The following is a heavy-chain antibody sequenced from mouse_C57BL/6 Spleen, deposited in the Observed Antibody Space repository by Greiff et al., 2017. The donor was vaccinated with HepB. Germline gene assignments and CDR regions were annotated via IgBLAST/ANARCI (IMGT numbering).Heavy chain of an antibody. V-gene: IGHV1-82*01. CDR3: ARGYGSSRYYAMDY. CDR2: IYPGDGDT. Sequence: VQLQQSGPELVKHGASVKISCKASGYAFSSSWMNWVKQRPGKGLEWIGRIYPGDGDTNYNGKFKGKATLTADKSSSTAYMQLSSLTSEDSAVYFCARGYGSSRYYAMDYWGQGTSVTVSS. D-gene: IGHD1-1*01. J-gene: IGHJ4*01. CDR1: GYAFSSSW.